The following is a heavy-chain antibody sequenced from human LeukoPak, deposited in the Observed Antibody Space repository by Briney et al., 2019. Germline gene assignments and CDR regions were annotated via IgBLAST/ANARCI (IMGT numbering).Heavy chain of an antibody. CDR2: INPNSGGT. V-gene: IGHV1-2*02. J-gene: IGHJ4*02. Sequence: ASVKASCEASGYTFVDDYMHWVRQAPGQGLEWMGWINPNSGGTNYAQKFQGRVTMTRDTSISTAYMELSRLRSDDTAVYYCATITMVRGVISPPFDYWGQGTLVTVSS. CDR1: GYTFVDDY. D-gene: IGHD3-10*01. CDR3: ATITMVRGVISPPFDY.